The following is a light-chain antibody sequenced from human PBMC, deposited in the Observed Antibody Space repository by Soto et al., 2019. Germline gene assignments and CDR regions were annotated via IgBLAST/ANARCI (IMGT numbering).Light chain of an antibody. Sequence: EIIMPQCPATLSVSPGDRATLSCRASESVTSSLAWYQQKPGQPPRLLIYAASTRATGIPDRFSGGGSGTDFTLTISSLEPEDFAVYYCQQFSSYPLTFGGGTKVDIK. J-gene: IGKJ4*01. CDR2: AAS. V-gene: IGKV3D-15*01. CDR3: QQFSSYPLT. CDR1: ESVTSS.